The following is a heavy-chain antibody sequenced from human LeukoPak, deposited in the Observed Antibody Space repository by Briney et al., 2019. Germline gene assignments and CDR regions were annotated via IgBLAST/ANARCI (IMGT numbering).Heavy chain of an antibody. J-gene: IGHJ4*02. V-gene: IGHV3-30*04. CDR3: ARISSFYSFDY. CDR2: ISHDGSDK. CDR1: GFTFGHYT. Sequence: AGGSLRLSCAASGFTFGHYTIYWVRQAPGKGLEWVAFISHDGSDKYYADSVKGRFIISRDNSKNTLFLQMNSLRDDDTAVYSCARISSFYSFDYWGQGTLVTVSS.